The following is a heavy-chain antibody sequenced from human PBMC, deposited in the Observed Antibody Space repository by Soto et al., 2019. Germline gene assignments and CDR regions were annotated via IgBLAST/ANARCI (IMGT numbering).Heavy chain of an antibody. CDR1: GYSFTSYW. D-gene: IGHD3-22*01. CDR3: ARHTDYYDSSGYDYAFDY. V-gene: IGHV5-51*01. CDR2: IYPGDSDT. Sequence: GESLKISCKGSGYSFTSYWIGWVRQMPGKGLEWMGIIYPGDSDTRYSPSFQGQVTISADKSISTAYLQWSSLKASDTAMYYCARHTDYYDSSGYDYAFDYWGQGTLVTVSS. J-gene: IGHJ4*02.